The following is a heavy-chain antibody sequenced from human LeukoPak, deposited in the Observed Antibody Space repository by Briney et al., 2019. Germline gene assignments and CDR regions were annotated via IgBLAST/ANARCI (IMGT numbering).Heavy chain of an antibody. CDR1: GGSITSSSYY. V-gene: IGHV4-39*01. J-gene: IGHJ4*02. Sequence: SETLSLTCTASGGSITSSSYYWGWIRQPPGKGLEWIGIIYFSGSTYCNPSLKNRVTISVDTSKNQFSLKLSSVTAADTAVYYCARRRFGDSALDYWGQGTMVSVSS. CDR2: IYFSGST. CDR3: ARRRFGDSALDY. D-gene: IGHD3-16*01.